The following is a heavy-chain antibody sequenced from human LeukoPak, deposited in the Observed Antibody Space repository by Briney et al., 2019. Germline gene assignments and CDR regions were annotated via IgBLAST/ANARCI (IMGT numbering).Heavy chain of an antibody. CDR3: ARESESRNYGSGSYRY. CDR2: IYYSGST. V-gene: IGHV4-39*07. D-gene: IGHD3-10*01. CDR1: GGSISSSSYY. J-gene: IGHJ4*02. Sequence: PSETLSLTCTVSGGSISSSSYYWGWIRQPPGKGLEWIGSIYYSGSTYYNPSLKSRVTISVDTSKNQFSLKLSSVTAADTAVYYCARESESRNYGSGSYRYWGQGTLVTVSS.